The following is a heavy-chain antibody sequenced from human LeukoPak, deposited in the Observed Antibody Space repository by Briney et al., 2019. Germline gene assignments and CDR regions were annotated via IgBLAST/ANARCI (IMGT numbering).Heavy chain of an antibody. CDR1: GGTFSSYA. Sequence: SVKVSCKASGGTFSSYAISWVRQAPGQGLEWMGRIIPILGIANYAQKFQGRVTITADKSTSTAYMELSSLRSEDTAVYYCARDEHSYGPKTDYWGQGTLVTVSS. D-gene: IGHD5-18*01. V-gene: IGHV1-69*04. CDR2: IIPILGIA. CDR3: ARDEHSYGPKTDY. J-gene: IGHJ4*02.